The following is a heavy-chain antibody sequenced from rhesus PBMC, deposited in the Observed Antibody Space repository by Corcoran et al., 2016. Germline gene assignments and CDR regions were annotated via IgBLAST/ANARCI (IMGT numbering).Heavy chain of an antibody. CDR2: IKTKADGGTA. J-gene: IGHJ4*01. Sequence: EVQLVESGGGLVQPGGYLRLSCEASGLTFSNVRMNWARQAPGKGLEGVGRIKTKADGGTADYAASVKCRFTISMTDSKNTLYLEMNSLKSEDTAVYYCTTILQYWGQGVLVTVSS. V-gene: IGHV3-30*01. CDR3: TTILQY. D-gene: IGHD1-1*01. CDR1: GLTFSNVR.